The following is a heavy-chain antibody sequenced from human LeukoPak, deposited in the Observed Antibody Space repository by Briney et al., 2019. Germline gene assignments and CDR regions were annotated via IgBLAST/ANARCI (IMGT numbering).Heavy chain of an antibody. D-gene: IGHD6-13*01. CDR1: GFTFSNFD. J-gene: IGHJ4*02. V-gene: IGHV3-69-1*01. Sequence: GGSLRLSCAASGFTFSNFDMTWVRQAPGKGLEWVSSIVGSSSTYYADSLKGRFTISRDNAKNSLYLQMNSLRAEDTAVYYCARIGAGSSRDYWGQGTLVTVSS. CDR3: ARIGAGSSRDY. CDR2: IVGSSST.